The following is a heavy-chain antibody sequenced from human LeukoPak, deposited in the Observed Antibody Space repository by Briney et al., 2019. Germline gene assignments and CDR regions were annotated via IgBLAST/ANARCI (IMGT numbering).Heavy chain of an antibody. CDR3: ARSEGSGSYHKSY. V-gene: IGHV1-2*06. J-gene: IGHJ4*02. D-gene: IGHD3-10*01. CDR1: GYTFTGYY. Sequence: GASVKVSCKASGYTFTGYYMHWVRQAPGQGLEWMGRINPNSGGTNSAQKFQGRVTMTRDTSISTAYMELSRLRSDDTAVYYCARSEGSGSYHKSYWGQGTLVTVSS. CDR2: INPNSGGT.